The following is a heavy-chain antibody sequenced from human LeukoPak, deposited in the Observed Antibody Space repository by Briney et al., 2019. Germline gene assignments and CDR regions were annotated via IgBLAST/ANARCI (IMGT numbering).Heavy chain of an antibody. CDR3: ARDRSGWYLSSPSFDP. V-gene: IGHV4-61*02. D-gene: IGHD6-19*01. J-gene: IGHJ5*02. CDR2: IYTSGST. Sequence: SETLSLTCTVSGGSISSGSYYWSWIRQPAGKGLEWIGRIYTSGSTNYNPSLKSRVTISVDTSKNQFSLKLSSVTAADTAVYYCARDRSGWYLSSPSFDPWGQGTLVTVSS. CDR1: GGSISSGSYY.